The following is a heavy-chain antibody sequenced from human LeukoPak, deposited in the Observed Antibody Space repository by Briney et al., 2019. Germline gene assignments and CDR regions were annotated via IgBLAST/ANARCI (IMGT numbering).Heavy chain of an antibody. D-gene: IGHD1-26*01. V-gene: IGHV4-59*11. J-gene: IGHJ4*01. Sequence: SETLSLTCTVSGASISRHYWNWIRQPPGRGLEWIGYFYYSGITNYNPSLKSRVTISVDTSKNQFSLKLSSVTAADTAVYFCAGDIEGRTFDNWGHGTLVTVSS. CDR1: GASISRHY. CDR3: AGDIEGRTFDN. CDR2: FYYSGIT.